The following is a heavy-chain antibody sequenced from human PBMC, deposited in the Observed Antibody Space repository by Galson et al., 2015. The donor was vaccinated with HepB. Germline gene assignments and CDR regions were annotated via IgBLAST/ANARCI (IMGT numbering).Heavy chain of an antibody. CDR3: ARDQGVLIPWFDP. V-gene: IGHV3-53*01. CDR1: GFTVSSNY. Sequence: SLRLSCAASGFTVSSNYMSWVRQAPGKGLGWVSVIYSGGSTYYADSVKGRFTISRDNSKNTLYLQMNSLRSEDTAVYYCARDQGVLIPWFDPWGQGTRVTVSS. CDR2: IYSGGST. D-gene: IGHD2-8*01. J-gene: IGHJ5*02.